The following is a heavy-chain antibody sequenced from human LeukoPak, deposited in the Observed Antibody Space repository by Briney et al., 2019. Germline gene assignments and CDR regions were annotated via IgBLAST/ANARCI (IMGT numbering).Heavy chain of an antibody. CDR1: GFTFSNYW. CDR2: INTGGSST. J-gene: IGHJ4*02. CDR3: ARSNQADDY. V-gene: IGHV3-74*01. Sequence: GGSLRLFCTASGFTFSNYWMLWVRHVPGKGLVRVSRINTGGSSTTYADSVKGRFTISRDNAKNTLYLQMNSLRVEDTAVYYCARSNQADDYWGQGTLVTVSS. D-gene: IGHD4-11*01.